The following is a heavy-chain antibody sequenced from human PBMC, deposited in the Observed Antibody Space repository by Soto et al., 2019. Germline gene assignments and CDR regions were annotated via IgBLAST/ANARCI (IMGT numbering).Heavy chain of an antibody. Sequence: PSETLSLTCAVYGGTFSGYYWSWIRQPPGKGLEWIGEINHSGSTNYNPSLKSRVTISVDTSKNHFSLKLSSVTAADTAVYYGTRKPLVADAAHITMVRENPPFYYYYSGMDVWGQGTTVTLSS. CDR1: GGTFSGYY. CDR3: TRKPLVADAAHITMVRENPPFYYYYSGMDV. D-gene: IGHD3-10*01. CDR2: INHSGST. J-gene: IGHJ6*02. V-gene: IGHV4-34*01.